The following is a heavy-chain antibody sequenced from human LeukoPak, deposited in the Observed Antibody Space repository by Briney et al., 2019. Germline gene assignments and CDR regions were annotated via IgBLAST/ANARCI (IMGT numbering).Heavy chain of an antibody. CDR1: GFTFSSYA. J-gene: IGHJ4*02. CDR3: AKSDDDYIWGSCGDY. CDR2: ISGSGGST. Sequence: GGSLRLSCAASGFTFSSYAMSWVRQAPGKGLEWVSAISGSGGSTYYADSVKGRFTISRDNSKNTLYLQMNSLRAEDTAVYYCAKSDDDYIWGSCGDYWGQGTLVTLSS. V-gene: IGHV3-23*01. D-gene: IGHD3-16*01.